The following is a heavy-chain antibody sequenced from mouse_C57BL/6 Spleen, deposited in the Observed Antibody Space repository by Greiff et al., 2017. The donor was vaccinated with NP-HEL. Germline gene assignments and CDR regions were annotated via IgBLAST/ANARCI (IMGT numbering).Heavy chain of an antibody. CDR3: ANYGSSYPWFAY. Sequence: QVQLQQPGAELVMPGASVKLSCKASGYTFTSYWMHWVKQRPGQGLEWIGEIDPSDSYSNYNQKFKGKSTLPVDQSSSTDCMQLSSLTSEDSAVYYCANYGSSYPWFAYWGQGTLVTVSA. J-gene: IGHJ3*01. CDR1: GYTFTSYW. V-gene: IGHV1-69*01. D-gene: IGHD1-1*01. CDR2: IDPSDSYS.